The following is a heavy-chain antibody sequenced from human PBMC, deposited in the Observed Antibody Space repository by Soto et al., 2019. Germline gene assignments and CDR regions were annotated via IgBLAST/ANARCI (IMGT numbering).Heavy chain of an antibody. D-gene: IGHD3-3*01. CDR2: ISSNGGTT. CDR1: GFTFGVFA. Sequence: PGGSLRLSCAASGFTFGVFAMSWVRQAPGKGLEWVSAISSNGGTTFYADVVKGRFTISRDNSKNTLYLQMSSLRAEDTAVYYCGRERRYDFWVVYFFSHGYYNYQIYVRTQGPTVPVS. V-gene: IGHV3-23*01. J-gene: IGHJ6*02. CDR3: GRERRYDFWVVYFFSHGYYNYQIYV.